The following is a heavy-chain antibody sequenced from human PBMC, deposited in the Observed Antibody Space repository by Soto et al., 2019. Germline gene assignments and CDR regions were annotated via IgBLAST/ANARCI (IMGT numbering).Heavy chain of an antibody. CDR1: GFTFSSYG. CDR2: ISYDGSNK. V-gene: IGHV3-30*18. Sequence: PGGSLRLSCAASGFTFSSYGMHWVRQAPGKGLEWVAVISYDGSNKYYADSVKGRFTISRDNSKNTLYPQMNSLRAEDTAVYYCAKDRRRDGYNFDYWGQGTLVTVSS. CDR3: AKDRRRDGYNFDY. D-gene: IGHD5-12*01. J-gene: IGHJ4*02.